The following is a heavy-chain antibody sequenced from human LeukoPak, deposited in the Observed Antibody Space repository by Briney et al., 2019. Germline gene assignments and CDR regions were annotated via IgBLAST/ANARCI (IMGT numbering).Heavy chain of an antibody. CDR1: GGSISSYY. Sequence: SETLSLTCTVSGGSISSYYWSWIRQPPGKGLEWIGYIYYSGSTNYNPSLKSRVTISVDTSKNQFSLKLSSVTAADTAVYYCARHDYGDYSEAFDIWGQGTMVTVSS. V-gene: IGHV4-59*08. CDR3: ARHDYGDYSEAFDI. D-gene: IGHD4-17*01. J-gene: IGHJ3*02. CDR2: IYYSGST.